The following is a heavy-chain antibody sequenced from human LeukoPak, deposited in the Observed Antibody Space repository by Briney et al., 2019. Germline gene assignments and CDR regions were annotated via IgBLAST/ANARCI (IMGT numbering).Heavy chain of an antibody. Sequence: PSETLSLTCTVSGGSISSYYWSWIRQPPGKGLEWIGYIYYSGGTNYNPSLKSRVTISVDTSKNQFSLKLSSVTAADTAVYYCARGSWYYYDSSAEFFDYWGQGTLVTVSS. CDR1: GGSISSYY. V-gene: IGHV4-59*01. D-gene: IGHD3-22*01. CDR3: ARGSWYYYDSSAEFFDY. CDR2: IYYSGGT. J-gene: IGHJ4*02.